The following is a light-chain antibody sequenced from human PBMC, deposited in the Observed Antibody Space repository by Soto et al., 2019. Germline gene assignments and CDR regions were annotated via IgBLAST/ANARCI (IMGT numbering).Light chain of an antibody. V-gene: IGKV3-11*01. J-gene: IGKJ1*01. Sequence: EVVLTQSPDTLSLPPWERATLSCRASQSISSYLAWYQQKPGQAPRLLIYDASSRATGIPARFSGSGSGTDITLIIRRVQAEDFVVYCCQQCGASPTFGQGTKVDIK. CDR1: QSISSY. CDR3: QQCGASPT. CDR2: DAS.